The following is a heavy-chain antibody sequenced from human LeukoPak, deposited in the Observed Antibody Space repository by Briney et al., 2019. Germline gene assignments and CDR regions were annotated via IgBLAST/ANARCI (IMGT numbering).Heavy chain of an antibody. D-gene: IGHD3-22*01. J-gene: IGHJ4*02. CDR3: AKIPIYYYDSSGYYSGFDY. CDR1: GGSISSYY. Sequence: PSETLSLTCTVSGGSISSYYWSWVRQAPGKGLEWVSAISGSGGSTYYADSVKGRFTISRDNSKNTLYLQMNSLRAEDTAVYYCAKIPIYYYDSSGYYSGFDYWGQGTLVTVSS. V-gene: IGHV3-23*01. CDR2: ISGSGGST.